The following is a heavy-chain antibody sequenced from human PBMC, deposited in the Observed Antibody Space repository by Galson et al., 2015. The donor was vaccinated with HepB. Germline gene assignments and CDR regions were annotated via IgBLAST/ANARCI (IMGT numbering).Heavy chain of an antibody. CDR2: ISGSGGST. D-gene: IGHD2-15*01. Sequence: SLRLSCAASGFTFSSYAMSWVRQAPGKGLEWVSAISGSGGSTYYADSVKGRFTISRDNSKNTLYLQMNSLSAEDTAVYYCAKDMVQYCSGGSCLGAFDIWGQGTMVTVSS. V-gene: IGHV3-23*01. CDR3: AKDMVQYCSGGSCLGAFDI. CDR1: GFTFSSYA. J-gene: IGHJ3*02.